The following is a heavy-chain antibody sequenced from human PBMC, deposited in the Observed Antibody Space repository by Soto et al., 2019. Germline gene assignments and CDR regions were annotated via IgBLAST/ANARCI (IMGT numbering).Heavy chain of an antibody. CDR1: GVSISSYY. V-gene: IGHV4-4*07. CDR3: ARGVAGQYYYGMDV. D-gene: IGHD6-19*01. Sequence: APLSLTCTVAGVSISSYYWGWIRQPAGKGLEWIGRIYTSGSTNYNPSLKSRVTMSVDTSKNQFSLKLSSVTAADTAVYYCARGVAGQYYYGMDVWGQGTTVTVSS. J-gene: IGHJ6*02. CDR2: IYTSGST.